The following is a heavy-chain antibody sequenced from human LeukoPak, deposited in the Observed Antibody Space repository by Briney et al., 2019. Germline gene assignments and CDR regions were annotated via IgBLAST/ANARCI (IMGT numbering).Heavy chain of an antibody. CDR2: IKSKTDGGTT. Sequence: GGSLRLSCAASGFTFSNAWMSWVRQAPGKGLEWVGRIKSKTDGGTTDYAAPVKGRFTISRDDSKNTLYLQMNSLKTEDTAVYYCTTDAGITMVRGVIGIDYWGQGTLVTVSS. CDR3: TTDAGITMVRGVIGIDY. J-gene: IGHJ4*02. D-gene: IGHD3-10*01. CDR1: GFTFSNAW. V-gene: IGHV3-15*01.